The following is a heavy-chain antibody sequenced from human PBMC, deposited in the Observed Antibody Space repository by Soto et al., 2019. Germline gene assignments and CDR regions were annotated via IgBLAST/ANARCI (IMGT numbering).Heavy chain of an antibody. V-gene: IGHV1-8*02. D-gene: IGHD3-3*01. CDR3: ARALLTYYDFWSGYSDAFDI. CDR1: GGTFSSYA. J-gene: IGHJ3*02. CDR2: IIPNSGTT. Sequence: GASVKVSCKASGGTFSSYAISWVRQAPGQGLEWMGGIIPNSGTTSYAQKFQGRVTMTRNTSISTAYMELSSLRSEDTAVYYCARALLTYYDFWSGYSDAFDIWGQGTMVTVSS.